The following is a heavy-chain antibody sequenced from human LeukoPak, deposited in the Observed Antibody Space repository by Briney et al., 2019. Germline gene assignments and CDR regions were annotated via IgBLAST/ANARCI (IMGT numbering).Heavy chain of an antibody. Sequence: SVEVSCKASGGTFSSYAISWVRQAPGQGLEWMGGIIPIFGTANYAQKFQGRVTITTDESTSTAYMELSSLRSEHTAVYYCARNLVATISYYYYYMDGWSKGTTVTVYS. D-gene: IGHD5-12*01. CDR1: GGTFSSYA. CDR2: IIPIFGTA. V-gene: IGHV1-69*05. CDR3: ARNLVATISYYYYYMDG. J-gene: IGHJ6*03.